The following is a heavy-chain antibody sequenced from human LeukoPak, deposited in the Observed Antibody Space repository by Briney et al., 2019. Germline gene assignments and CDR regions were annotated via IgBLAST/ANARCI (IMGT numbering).Heavy chain of an antibody. D-gene: IGHD6-13*01. Sequence: GGSLRLSCAASGFTFSSYSMNWVRQAPGKGLEWVSSISSSSSYIYYADSVKGRFTISRDNAKNSLYLQMNSLRAEDTAVYYCARDGSLLRYSSSWYSTELGDYWGQGTLVTVSS. CDR2: ISSSSSYI. V-gene: IGHV3-21*01. CDR3: ARDGSLLRYSSSWYSTELGDY. CDR1: GFTFSSYS. J-gene: IGHJ4*02.